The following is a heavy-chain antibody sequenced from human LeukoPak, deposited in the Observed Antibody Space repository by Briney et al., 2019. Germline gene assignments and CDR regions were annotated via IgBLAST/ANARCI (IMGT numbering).Heavy chain of an antibody. D-gene: IGHD3-22*01. CDR1: GFTFSSYG. J-gene: IGHJ3*02. CDR3: AKRVLKDYYDSSAAFDI. V-gene: IGHV3-23*01. Sequence: GGTLRLSCAASGFTFSSYGMSWVRQAPGKGLEWVSAISGSGGSTYYADSVKGRFTISRDNSKNTLYLQMNSLRAEDTAVYYCAKRVLKDYYDSSAAFDIWGQGTMVTVSS. CDR2: ISGSGGST.